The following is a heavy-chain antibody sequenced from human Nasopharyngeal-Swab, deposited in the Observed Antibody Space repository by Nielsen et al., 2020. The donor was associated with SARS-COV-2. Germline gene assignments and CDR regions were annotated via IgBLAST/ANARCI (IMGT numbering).Heavy chain of an antibody. D-gene: IGHD3-3*01. Sequence: GESLKISWAASGFTFNNYNFNWVRKAPGKGLEWVSSISSSSRYIYYADSVKGRFTISRDNAKNSLYLQMNSLRAEDTAVYYCARDGLDYDFWSAYFMDVRGQGTTVTVSS. V-gene: IGHV3-21*01. J-gene: IGHJ6*02. CDR2: ISSSSRYI. CDR3: ARDGLDYDFWSAYFMDV. CDR1: GFTFNNYN.